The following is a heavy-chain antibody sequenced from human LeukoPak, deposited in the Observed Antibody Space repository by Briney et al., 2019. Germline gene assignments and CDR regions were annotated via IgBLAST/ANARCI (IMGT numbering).Heavy chain of an antibody. J-gene: IGHJ6*02. CDR2: IIPIFGTA. V-gene: IGHV1-69*13. D-gene: IGHD6-6*01. Sequence: SVKVSCKASGGTFSSYAISWVRQAPGQGLEWMGGIIPIFGTANYAQKFQGRVTITADESTSTAYMELSSLRSEDTAVYYCATEYSTSSAILPSPTLYYYYGMDFCGQGTTVTVTS. CDR1: GGTFSSYA. CDR3: ATEYSTSSAILPSPTLYYYYGMDF.